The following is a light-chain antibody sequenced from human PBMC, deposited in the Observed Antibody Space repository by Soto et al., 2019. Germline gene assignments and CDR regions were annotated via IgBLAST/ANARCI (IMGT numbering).Light chain of an antibody. CDR1: QRISTF. CDR2: AAS. V-gene: IGKV1-39*01. CDR3: QQSYSTPPLT. Sequence: IQRTQYPSSLSVSVGDTVTITCRASQRISTFLNWYQQKPGKAPNLLIYAASSLQSGVPSRFSGSGSGTDFTLTISSLQPEDFATYYCQQSYSTPPLTFGGGTKVDI. J-gene: IGKJ4*01.